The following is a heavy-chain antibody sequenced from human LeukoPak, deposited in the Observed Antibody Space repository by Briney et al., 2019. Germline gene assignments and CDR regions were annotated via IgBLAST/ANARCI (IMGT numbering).Heavy chain of an antibody. CDR1: GFTFSSYA. Sequence: GGSLRLSCAASGFTFSSYAMSWVRQAPGKGLEWVSAISGSGGSTYYADSVKGRFTISRDNSKNTLYLQMNSLRAEDTAVYYCAKGVAVNYYYYYMDVWGKGTTVTISS. CDR3: AKGVAVNYYYYYMDV. J-gene: IGHJ6*03. D-gene: IGHD6-19*01. CDR2: ISGSGGST. V-gene: IGHV3-23*01.